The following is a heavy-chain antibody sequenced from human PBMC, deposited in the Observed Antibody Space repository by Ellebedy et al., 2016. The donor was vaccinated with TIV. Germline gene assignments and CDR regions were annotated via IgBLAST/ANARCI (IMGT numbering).Heavy chain of an antibody. V-gene: IGHV4-30-4*08. CDR1: GGSISSSSYY. J-gene: IGHJ4*02. CDR3: AREVPVFSDQVAGIDY. D-gene: IGHD6-19*01. Sequence: MPSETLSLTCTVSGGSISSSSYYWGWIRQPPGKGLEWIGYIYYSGSTYYNPSLKSRVTISVDTSKNQFSLKLSSVTAADTAVYYCAREVPVFSDQVAGIDYWGQGTLVTVSS. CDR2: IYYSGST.